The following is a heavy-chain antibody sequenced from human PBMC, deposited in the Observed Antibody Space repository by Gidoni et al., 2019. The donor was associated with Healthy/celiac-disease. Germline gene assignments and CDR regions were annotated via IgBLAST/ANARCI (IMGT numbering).Heavy chain of an antibody. CDR3: AKDKGYDILTGNDAFDI. V-gene: IGHV3-9*01. Sequence: EVQLVESGGGLVQPGRSLRLPCAASGFHCDDSAMHWVRQAPGKGLGWVSGISWNSGSIGYADSVQGRFTISRDNAKNSLYLQMNSLRAADTALYYCAKDKGYDILTGNDAFDIWGQGTMVTVSS. J-gene: IGHJ3*02. CDR1: GFHCDDSA. D-gene: IGHD3-9*01. CDR2: ISWNSGSI.